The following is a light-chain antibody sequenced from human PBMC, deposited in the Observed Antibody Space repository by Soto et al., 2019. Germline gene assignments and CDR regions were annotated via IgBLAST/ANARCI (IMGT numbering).Light chain of an antibody. CDR1: QSVLYTSYNKNL. J-gene: IGKJ3*01. CDR2: WAS. Sequence: DIVMTQSPDSLAVSLGESATINCKSSQSVLYTSYNKNLLAWYQQKPGQPPKLLIYWASTRESRVPDRVSGSGSGTDFPLTISSMKAEDVAVYYCQQYSDSPPRLTFGPGTKVNI. V-gene: IGKV4-1*01. CDR3: QQYSDSPPRLT.